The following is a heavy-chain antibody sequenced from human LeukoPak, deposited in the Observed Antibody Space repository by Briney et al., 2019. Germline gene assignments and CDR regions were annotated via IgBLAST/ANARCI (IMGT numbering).Heavy chain of an antibody. CDR3: AKDLSRAVAADWFDP. J-gene: IGHJ5*02. CDR2: ISDSGGST. D-gene: IGHD6-19*01. V-gene: IGHV3-23*01. CDR1: GFTFSNYD. Sequence: PGGFLRLSCAASGFTFSNYDMSWVRQAPRKGLEWVSSISDSGGSTYYADSVKGRFTISRDNSKNTLYLQMTNLKDADTAVYYCAKDLSRAVAADWFDPWDQGSLVTVSS.